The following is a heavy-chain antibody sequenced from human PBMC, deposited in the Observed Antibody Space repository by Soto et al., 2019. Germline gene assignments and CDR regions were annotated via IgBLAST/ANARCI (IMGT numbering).Heavy chain of an antibody. CDR2: IKQDGSEK. CDR3: AREGSSCSSTSCYSAFDI. J-gene: IGHJ3*02. V-gene: IGHV3-7*03. D-gene: IGHD2-2*01. CDR1: GSTFSSYW. Sequence: SVGSLRLSCAASGSTFSSYWMSWVRQAPGKGLEWVANIKQDGSEKYYVDSVKGRFTISRDNAKNSLYLQMNSLRAEDTAVYYCAREGSSCSSTSCYSAFDIWGQGTMVTVSS.